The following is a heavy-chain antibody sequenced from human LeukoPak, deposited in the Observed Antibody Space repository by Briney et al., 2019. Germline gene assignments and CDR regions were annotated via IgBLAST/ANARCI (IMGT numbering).Heavy chain of an antibody. CDR2: IYSGGAT. V-gene: IGHV3-66*02. D-gene: IGHD2/OR15-2a*01. CDR3: ARGVPSPFPDPFDH. CDR1: GFTVSNNY. J-gene: IGHJ4*02. Sequence: GGSLRLPCEASGFTVSNNYVSWVRQAPGKGPEWVSVIYSGGATHYADSVKGRFTISRDNSKNTLYLQMNSLRAEDTAVYYCARGVPSPFPDPFDHWGQGTLVTVSS.